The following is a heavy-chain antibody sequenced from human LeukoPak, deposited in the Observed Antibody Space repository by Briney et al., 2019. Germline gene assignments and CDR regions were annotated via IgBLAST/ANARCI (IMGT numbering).Heavy chain of an antibody. Sequence: EASVKVSCKASGGTFSSNAISWVRQAPGQGLEWMGGINPFFGTANYAQKFQGRVTITADESTSTAHMELSSLRSEDTAVYYCARLTGTTFYYYMDVWGKGTTVTVSS. D-gene: IGHD1-7*01. V-gene: IGHV1-69*13. J-gene: IGHJ6*03. CDR3: ARLTGTTFYYYMDV. CDR1: GGTFSSNA. CDR2: INPFFGTA.